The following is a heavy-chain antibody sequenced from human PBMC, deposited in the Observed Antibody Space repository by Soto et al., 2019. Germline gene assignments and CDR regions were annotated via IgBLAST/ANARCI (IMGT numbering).Heavy chain of an antibody. CDR1: GYTFNNFT. J-gene: IGHJ4*02. V-gene: IGHV1-18*01. Sequence: ASVKVSCKAPGYTFNNFTIFWVRQAPGQGLEWMGWISTSNGDTSYAQNFQGRVTMTTDTSTSTAYVELRSLRYDDTAVYYCARDITGATGDYWGQGTLVTVSS. D-gene: IGHD1-26*01. CDR3: ARDITGATGDY. CDR2: ISTSNGDT.